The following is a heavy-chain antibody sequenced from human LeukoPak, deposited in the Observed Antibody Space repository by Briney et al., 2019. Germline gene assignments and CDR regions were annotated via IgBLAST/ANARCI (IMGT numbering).Heavy chain of an antibody. D-gene: IGHD6-19*01. J-gene: IGHJ4*02. CDR2: IKRDGRDN. Sequence: PGGALRLPWAASGFPFRYYLMRWVRPAPGKGVEGVANIKRDGRDNYYVGSVEGRFTISRDNAKNSLYLQMSSLRAEDTAIYYCARALYNRGWYPDYFDSWGQGTLVTVSA. CDR3: ARALYNRGWYPDYFDS. CDR1: GFPFRYYL. V-gene: IGHV3-7*01.